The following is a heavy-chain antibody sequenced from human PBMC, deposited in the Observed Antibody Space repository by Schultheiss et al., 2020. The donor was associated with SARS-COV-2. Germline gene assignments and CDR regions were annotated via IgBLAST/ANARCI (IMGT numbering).Heavy chain of an antibody. Sequence: SETLSLTCTVSGGSISSYYWSWIRQPPGKGLEWIGYVSYSGTRNYHPSLKSRVTISVDISKNQFSLKLSSVTAADTAVYYCARYYDFWTGLDFWGQGILVTVSS. J-gene: IGHJ4*02. CDR2: VSYSGTR. CDR3: ARYYDFWTGLDF. V-gene: IGHV4-59*01. CDR1: GGSISSYY. D-gene: IGHD3-3*01.